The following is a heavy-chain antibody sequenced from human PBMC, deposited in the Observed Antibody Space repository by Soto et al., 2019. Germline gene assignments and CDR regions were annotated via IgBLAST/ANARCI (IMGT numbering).Heavy chain of an antibody. J-gene: IGHJ5*02. CDR1: GYTFTSYG. CDR3: ARVRGCGVGAAGNNWFHP. D-gene: IGHD6-13*01. Sequence: QVQLVQSGAEVKKPGASVKVSCKASGYTFTSYGISWVRQAPGQGLEWMGWISAYNGNTNYAQKRQGRVTMTTDTPDSRAYMELRRLGGDDTAMYYCARVRGCGVGAAGNNWFHPSGLGPPLTV. CDR2: ISAYNGNT. V-gene: IGHV1-18*01.